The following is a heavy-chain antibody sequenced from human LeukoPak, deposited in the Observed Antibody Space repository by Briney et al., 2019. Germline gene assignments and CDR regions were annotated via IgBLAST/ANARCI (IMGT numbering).Heavy chain of an antibody. CDR2: INPNSGDT. Sequence: ASVKVSCKASGYTLTGSYMHWVRQAPGQGLEWMGWINPNSGDTDYAQKFQGRVTMTRDTSITTAYMELSRLRSDDTAVYYCARGGLIVATIFSAFDIWGQGTMVTVSS. CDR3: ARGGLIVATIFSAFDI. CDR1: GYTLTGSY. D-gene: IGHD5-12*01. J-gene: IGHJ3*02. V-gene: IGHV1-2*02.